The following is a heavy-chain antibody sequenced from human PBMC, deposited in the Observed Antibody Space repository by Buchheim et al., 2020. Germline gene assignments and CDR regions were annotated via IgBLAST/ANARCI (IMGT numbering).Heavy chain of an antibody. CDR1: GFTFSDYS. J-gene: IGHJ4*02. Sequence: QVQLVESGGGLVKPGGSLRLSCAASGFTFSDYSMSWIRQHPGKGLEWIGYIYYSGSTYYNPSLKSRVTISVDTSKNQFSLKLSSVTAADTAVYYCARGGLTVAGTQGLDYWGQGTL. V-gene: IGHV4-31*02. D-gene: IGHD6-19*01. CDR3: ARGGLTVAGTQGLDY. CDR2: IYYSGST.